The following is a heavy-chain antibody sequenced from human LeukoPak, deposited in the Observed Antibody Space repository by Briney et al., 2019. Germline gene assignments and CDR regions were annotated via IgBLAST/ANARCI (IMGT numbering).Heavy chain of an antibody. CDR3: ARGPGTYSLSYYYYYYMDV. J-gene: IGHJ6*03. Sequence: ASVKVSCKASGGTFSSYAISWVRQAPGQGLEWMGGIIPIFGTANYAQKFQGRVTITADKSTSTAYMELSSLRSEDTAVYYCARGPGTYSLSYYYYYYMDVWGKGTTVTVSS. CDR1: GGTFSSYA. D-gene: IGHD5-18*01. CDR2: IIPIFGTA. V-gene: IGHV1-69*06.